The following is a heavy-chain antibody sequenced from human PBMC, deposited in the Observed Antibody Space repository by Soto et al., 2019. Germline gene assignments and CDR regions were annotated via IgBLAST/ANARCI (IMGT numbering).Heavy chain of an antibody. V-gene: IGHV3-15*01. CDR3: ASEKGWRQSPLDS. Sequence: LRLSCAASGLIFINAWMSWVRQAPGKGLEWVGRIKSKSSGGTTDYAAPVEGRVTISRDDSKSTLYLQMTSLTIEDTAVYFCASEKGWRQSPLDSWGQGALVTVSS. J-gene: IGHJ5*01. CDR1: GLIFINAW. CDR2: IKSKSSGGTT. D-gene: IGHD4-4*01.